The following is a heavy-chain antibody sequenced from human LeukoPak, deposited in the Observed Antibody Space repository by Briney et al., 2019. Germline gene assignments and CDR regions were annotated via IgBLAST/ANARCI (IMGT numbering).Heavy chain of an antibody. CDR3: ARDNCSGGSCVVAL. Sequence: SETLSLTCTVSGGSISSSSYYWGWIRQPPGKGLEWIGSIYYSGSTYYNPSLKSRVTISVDTSKNQFSLKLSSVTAADTAVYYCARDNCSGGSCVVALWGQGTLVTVSS. D-gene: IGHD2-15*01. J-gene: IGHJ5*02. CDR1: GGSISSSSYY. V-gene: IGHV4-39*07. CDR2: IYYSGST.